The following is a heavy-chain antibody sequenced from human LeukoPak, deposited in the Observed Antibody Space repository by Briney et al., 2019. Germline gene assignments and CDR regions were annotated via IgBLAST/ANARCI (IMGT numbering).Heavy chain of an antibody. J-gene: IGHJ4*02. D-gene: IGHD6-13*01. CDR2: INPNSGGT. V-gene: IGHV1-2*04. Sequence: ASVKVSCKASGYTFTGYYMHWVRQAPGQGLEWMGWINPNSGGTNYAQKFQGWVTMTRDTSISTAYMELSRLRSDDTAVYYCARVRVTSRYSSSWSALGYWGQGTLVTVSS. CDR3: ARVRVTSRYSSSWSALGY. CDR1: GYTFTGYY.